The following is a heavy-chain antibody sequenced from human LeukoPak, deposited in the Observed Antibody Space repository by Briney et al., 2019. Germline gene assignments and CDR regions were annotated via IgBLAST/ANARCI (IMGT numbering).Heavy chain of an antibody. D-gene: IGHD3-22*01. V-gene: IGHV3-23*01. Sequence: GGSLRLSCAASGFTFSSYGMSWVRQAPGKGLEWVSAISGSGGSTYYADSVKGRFTISRDNSKNTLYLQMNSLRAEDTAVYYCAKDHTYCYDSSGHWGQGTLVTVSS. CDR3: AKDHTYCYDSSGH. J-gene: IGHJ4*02. CDR1: GFTFSSYG. CDR2: ISGSGGST.